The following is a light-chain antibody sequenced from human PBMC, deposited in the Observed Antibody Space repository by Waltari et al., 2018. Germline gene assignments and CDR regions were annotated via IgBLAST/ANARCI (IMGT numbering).Light chain of an antibody. Sequence: SSELSQDPAVSVALGQTVRITCQGDSPRIYYASWSRQKPGQSPFLLIYGKNNRPSGIPDRFSASSSGNTASLTITGARAEDEADYYCNTRDMSGDVVFGGGTKLTVL. J-gene: IGLJ2*01. CDR3: NTRDMSGDVV. CDR2: GKN. CDR1: SPRIYY. V-gene: IGLV3-19*01.